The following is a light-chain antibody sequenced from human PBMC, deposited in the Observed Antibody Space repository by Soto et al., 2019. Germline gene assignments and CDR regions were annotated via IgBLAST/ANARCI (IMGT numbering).Light chain of an antibody. CDR1: DNLQHSDGRTY. V-gene: IGKV2D-29*01. CDR3: MQTIKLPLT. Sequence: EIVLTRTPPSLSVTPGRTASISCKSSDNLQHSDGRTYVYWYVQRPGQTPQVLIYEVSNRLSGVPDRIGGYGAGTDFTLEISRVEADDVGTYYCMQTIKLPLTFGGGTKVDNK. CDR2: EVS. J-gene: IGKJ4*01.